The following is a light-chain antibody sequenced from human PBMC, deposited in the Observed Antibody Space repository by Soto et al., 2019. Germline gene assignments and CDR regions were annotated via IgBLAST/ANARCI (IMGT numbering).Light chain of an antibody. CDR1: TDDIRSYQL. V-gene: IGLV2-23*01. Sequence: QSLLPHPASVSWSPGHSITISCTGITDDIRSYQLVSWYQQYPGKAPKLIIYDDIKRPSGVSSRFSGSKSGNTASLTISGLKAEDEADYLCCSHYRFNTPYVFASGTK. CDR3: CSHYRFNTPYV. CDR2: DDI. J-gene: IGLJ1*01.